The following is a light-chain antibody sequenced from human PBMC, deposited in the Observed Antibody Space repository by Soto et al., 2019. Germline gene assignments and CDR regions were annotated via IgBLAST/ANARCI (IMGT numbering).Light chain of an antibody. J-gene: IGKJ1*01. CDR2: GAS. V-gene: IGKV3-15*01. Sequence: EIVMTQSPATLSVSPGERATLSCRASQSVSGNLAWYQQKPGQAPRLLIYGASTRATGIPARFSGSGSETEFTLTISSLQSEDFVVYYCQQYNNWPRTFGQGTKVEIK. CDR3: QQYNNWPRT. CDR1: QSVSGN.